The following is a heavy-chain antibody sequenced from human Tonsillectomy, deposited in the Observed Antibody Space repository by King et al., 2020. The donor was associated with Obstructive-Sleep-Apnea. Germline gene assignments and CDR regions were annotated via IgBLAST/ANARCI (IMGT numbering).Heavy chain of an antibody. V-gene: IGHV3-23*04. CDR3: AKVEYYGSGEGF. D-gene: IGHD3-10*01. CDR2: ISENGDTT. J-gene: IGHJ4*02. Sequence: VQLVESGGDLVQPGGSLRLSCAASGLTFSNYAMSWVRQAPGKGLEWVSTISENGDTTYYANSVKDRFTISRDNSKNTLYLHMNSLGAEDTAVYYCAKVEYYGSGEGFWRQGTLVTVSS. CDR1: GLTFSNYA.